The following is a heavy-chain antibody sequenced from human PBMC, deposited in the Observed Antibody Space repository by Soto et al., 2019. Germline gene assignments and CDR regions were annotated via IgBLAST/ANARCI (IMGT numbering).Heavy chain of an antibody. Sequence: PSVKVTCKASGGTFSSYAISWVRQAPGQGLEWMGGIIPIFGTANYAQKFQGRVTITADESTSTAYMELSSLRSEDTAVYYCARLYYYDSSGYPPLDYWGQGTLVTVSS. CDR1: GGTFSSYA. CDR2: IIPIFGTA. CDR3: ARLYYYDSSGYPPLDY. D-gene: IGHD3-22*01. J-gene: IGHJ4*02. V-gene: IGHV1-69*13.